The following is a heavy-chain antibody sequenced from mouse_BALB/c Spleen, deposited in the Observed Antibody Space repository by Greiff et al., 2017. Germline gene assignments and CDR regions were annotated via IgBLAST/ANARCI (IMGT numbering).Heavy chain of an antibody. V-gene: IGHV5-4*02. J-gene: IGHJ2*01. Sequence: EVQRVESGGGLVKPGGSLKLSCAASGFTFSDYYMYWVRQTPEKRLEWVATISDGGSYTYYPDSVKGRFTISRDNAKNNLYLQMSSLKSEDTAMYYCAREIDYWGQGTTLTVSS. CDR1: GFTFSDYY. CDR3: AREIDY. CDR2: ISDGGSYT.